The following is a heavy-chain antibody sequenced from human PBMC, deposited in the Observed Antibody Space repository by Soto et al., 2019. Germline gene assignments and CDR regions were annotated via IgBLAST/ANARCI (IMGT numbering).Heavy chain of an antibody. J-gene: IGHJ4*02. CDR3: VKNSYYDILTGFDYFDY. CDR2: MSYDGSNK. Sequence: ESVGGVVQPGKSLRLSCTASGFTFSRYGMHWVRQAPGKGLEWVAVMSYDGSNKWYADSVKGRFNVSRDNSKNTLFLQMNSLRAEDTAVYYCVKNSYYDILTGFDYFDYWGQGAPVTVSS. V-gene: IGHV3-30*18. D-gene: IGHD3-9*01. CDR1: GFTFSRYG.